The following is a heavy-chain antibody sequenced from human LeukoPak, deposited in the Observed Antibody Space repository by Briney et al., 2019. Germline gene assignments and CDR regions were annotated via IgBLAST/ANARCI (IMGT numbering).Heavy chain of an antibody. CDR2: ISSDSNYI. CDR3: ARGGYYDSSAYYYPLHY. J-gene: IGHJ4*02. CDR1: GFTFSSYT. D-gene: IGHD3-22*01. V-gene: IGHV3-21*01. Sequence: GGSLRLSCAASGFTFSSYTMNWVRQAPGKGLEWVSSISSDSNYIYYADSVKGRFTISRDNAWNSLYLQMNSLRAEDTAVYYCARGGYYDSSAYYYPLHYWGQGTLVTVSS.